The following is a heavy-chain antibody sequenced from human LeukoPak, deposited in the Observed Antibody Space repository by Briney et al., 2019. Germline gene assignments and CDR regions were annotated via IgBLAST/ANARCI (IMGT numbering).Heavy chain of an antibody. Sequence: SETLSLTCTVSGGSISSYYWSWIRQSPGKGLEWIGYIYYSGSTNYNPSLKSRVTISVDTSKNQFSLKLSSVTAADTAVYYCARDRRYYYGSGSYFDYWGQGTLVTVSS. CDR1: GGSISSYY. CDR2: IYYSGST. J-gene: IGHJ4*02. V-gene: IGHV4-59*01. CDR3: ARDRRYYYGSGSYFDY. D-gene: IGHD3-10*01.